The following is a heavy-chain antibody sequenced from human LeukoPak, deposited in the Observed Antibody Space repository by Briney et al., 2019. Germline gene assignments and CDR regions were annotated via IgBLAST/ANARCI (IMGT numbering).Heavy chain of an antibody. D-gene: IGHD3-3*01. J-gene: IGHJ4*02. CDR1: GYSISSGYY. Sequence: SETLSLTCTVSGYSISSGYYWGWIRQPPGKGLEWIGSIYHSGSTYYNPSLKSRVTISVDTSKNQFSLKLSSVTAADTAVYYCARVKRITIFGVVAPVDYWGQGTLVTVSS. CDR3: ARVKRITIFGVVAPVDY. V-gene: IGHV4-38-2*02. CDR2: IYHSGST.